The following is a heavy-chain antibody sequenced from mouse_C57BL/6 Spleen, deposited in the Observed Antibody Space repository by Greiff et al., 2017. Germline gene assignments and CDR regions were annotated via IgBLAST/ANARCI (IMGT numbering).Heavy chain of an antibody. D-gene: IGHD2-4*01. V-gene: IGHV1-62-2*01. J-gene: IGHJ3*01. CDR3: ARHEEPYYDDYDGSWFAY. CDR1: GYTFTEYT. Sequence: QVQLQQSGAELVKPGASVKLSCKASGYTFTEYTIHWVKQRSGQGLEWIGWFYPGSGSIKYNEKFKDKATLTADKSSSTVYVELSRLTSEDSAVYFCARHEEPYYDDYDGSWFAYWGQGTLVTVSA. CDR2: FYPGSGSI.